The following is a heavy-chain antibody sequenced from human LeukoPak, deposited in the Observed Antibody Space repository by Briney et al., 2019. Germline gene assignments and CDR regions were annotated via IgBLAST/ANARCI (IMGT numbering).Heavy chain of an antibody. CDR1: GFTFSDYA. D-gene: IGHD3-22*01. J-gene: IGHJ4*02. V-gene: IGHV3-49*04. Sequence: GRSLRLSCTTSGFTFSDYAMTWVRQAPGKGLEWVGFIRNKANGGTADYAASVKGRFTISRDDSKTIAYLQMNSLKTEDTAVYYCTRQGSGYYSYWGQGTLVTVSS. CDR3: TRQGSGYYSY. CDR2: IRNKANGGTA.